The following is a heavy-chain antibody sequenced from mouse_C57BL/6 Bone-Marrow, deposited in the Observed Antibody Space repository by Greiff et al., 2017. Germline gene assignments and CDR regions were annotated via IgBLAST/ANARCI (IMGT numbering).Heavy chain of an antibody. J-gene: IGHJ2*01. CDR3: TRSYGSSYSGY. V-gene: IGHV1-52*01. CDR2: IDPSDSET. CDR1: GYTFTSYW. D-gene: IGHD1-1*01. Sequence: QVQLQQPGAVLVRPGSSVKLSCKASGYTFTSYWMHWVKQRPIQGLEWIGNIDPSDSETHYNQKFKDKATLTVDKSSSAAYMQLSSLTSEDSAVYYWTRSYGSSYSGYWGQGTTLTVSS.